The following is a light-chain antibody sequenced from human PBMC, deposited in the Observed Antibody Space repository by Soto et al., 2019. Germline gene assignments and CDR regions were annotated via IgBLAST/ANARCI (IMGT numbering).Light chain of an antibody. CDR3: QQYGRLPLS. V-gene: IGKV3-20*01. CDR2: GAS. CDR1: QSLGSTF. J-gene: IGKJ4*01. Sequence: EILLTQSPGTLSLSPGDRATLSCRASQSLGSTFLAWYQQKSGQSPRLLIYGASDRATDVPDRFSGSGSGADFTLTISRLDPEDFAVYFCQQYGRLPLSFCGGTKVEIK.